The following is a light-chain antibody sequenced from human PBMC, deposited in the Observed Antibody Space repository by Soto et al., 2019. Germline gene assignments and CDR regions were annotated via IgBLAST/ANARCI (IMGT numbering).Light chain of an antibody. Sequence: QSALPQPASVSGSPGQSITISCTGTSSDVGGYNYVSWYQQHPGKAPKLMIYDVRNRPSGVSNRFSGSKSGNTASLTISGLQAEDEADYYCSSYTGISTPVAFGGGTKLTVL. CDR3: SSYTGISTPVA. CDR1: SSDVGGYNY. CDR2: DVR. V-gene: IGLV2-14*03. J-gene: IGLJ2*01.